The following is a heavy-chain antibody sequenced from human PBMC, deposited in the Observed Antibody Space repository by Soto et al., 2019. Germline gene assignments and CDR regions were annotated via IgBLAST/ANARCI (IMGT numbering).Heavy chain of an antibody. V-gene: IGHV4-30-2*01. CDR1: GGSISSGGYS. CDR2: IYHSGST. J-gene: IGHJ4*02. D-gene: IGHD6-13*01. CDR3: ARDRSSSYLDY. Sequence: PSETLSLTCAVSGGSISSGGYSWSWIRQPPGKGLEWIGYIYHSGSTYYNPSLKSRVTISVDRSKNQFSLKLSSVTAADTAVYYCARDRSSSYLDYWGQGTLVTVS.